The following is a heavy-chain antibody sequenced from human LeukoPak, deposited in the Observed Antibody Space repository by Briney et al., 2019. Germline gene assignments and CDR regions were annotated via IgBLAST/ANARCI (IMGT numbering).Heavy chain of an antibody. CDR1: GYTFTSYA. CDR3: TRGGGLHRYCSSTSCYDA. D-gene: IGHD2-2*01. V-gene: IGHV7-4-1*02. CDR2: INTNTGNP. Sequence: ASVKVSCKASGYTFTSYAMNWVRRAPGQGLEWMGWINTNTGNPTYAQGFTGRFVFSLDTSVSTAYLQISSLQAEDTGVYYCTRGGGLHRYCSSTSCYDAWGQGTLVTVSS. J-gene: IGHJ5*02.